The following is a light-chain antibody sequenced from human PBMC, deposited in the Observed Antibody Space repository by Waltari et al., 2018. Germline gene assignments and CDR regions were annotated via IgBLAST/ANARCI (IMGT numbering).Light chain of an antibody. J-gene: IGLJ3*02. CDR2: YDT. Sequence: SYVLTQPPSVSVAPGQTARITCGINNIGSRSVHWCQQRPGQAPVPVIYYDTDRPSGIPERFSGSNSGDTATLTISRVEAGDGADYYCQVWDSSRAHVVFGGGTRLTVL. CDR1: NIGSRS. V-gene: IGLV3-21*04. CDR3: QVWDSSRAHVV.